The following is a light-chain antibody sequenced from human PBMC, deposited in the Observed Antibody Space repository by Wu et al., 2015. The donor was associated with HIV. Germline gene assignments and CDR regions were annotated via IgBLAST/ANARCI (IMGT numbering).Light chain of an antibody. Sequence: EIVLTQSPDTLSLSVGDTATLSCRADLSLNSDYLAWYQQKPGQAPRLVIYSTSTRAAGIPDRFSGRASETGFTLTITRVQPEDFAIYYCQQYVTSPGTFGQGTRTGRLN. V-gene: IGKV3-20*01. CDR2: STS. J-gene: IGKJ5*01. CDR1: LSLNSDY. CDR3: QQYVTSPGT.